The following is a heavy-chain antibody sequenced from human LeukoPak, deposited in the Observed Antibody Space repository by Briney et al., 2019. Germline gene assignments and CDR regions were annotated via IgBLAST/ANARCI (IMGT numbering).Heavy chain of an antibody. CDR3: VVPAAISPGY. CDR1: GFTFDDYG. J-gene: IGHJ4*02. CDR2: INWNGGST. Sequence: PGGSLRLSCAASGFTFDDYGMSWVRQAPGKGLEWVSGINWNGGSTGYADSVKGRFTISRDNAKNSLYLQMNSLRAKDTALYYCVVPAAISPGYWGQGTLVTVSS. D-gene: IGHD2-2*01. V-gene: IGHV3-20*04.